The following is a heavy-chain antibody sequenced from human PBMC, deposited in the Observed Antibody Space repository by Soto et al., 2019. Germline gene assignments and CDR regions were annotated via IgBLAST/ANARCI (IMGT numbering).Heavy chain of an antibody. Sequence: QVQLVQSGAEVKKPGASVKVSCKASGYTFTSYDINWVRQATGQGREWMGWMNPNSGNTGYTQKFKDRVTMTRNTSISTAYMELSSLRSEDTAVYYCARDYAYYDFWSGYSRDNWFDPWGQGTLVTVSS. CDR3: ARDYAYYDFWSGYSRDNWFDP. V-gene: IGHV1-8*01. CDR1: GYTFTSYD. J-gene: IGHJ5*02. D-gene: IGHD3-3*01. CDR2: MNPNSGNT.